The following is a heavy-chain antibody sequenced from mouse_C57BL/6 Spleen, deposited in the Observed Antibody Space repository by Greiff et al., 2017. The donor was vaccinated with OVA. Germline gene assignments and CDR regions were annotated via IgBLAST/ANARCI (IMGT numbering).Heavy chain of an antibody. D-gene: IGHD2-1*01. CDR3: ARKSFYSHWYFDV. Sequence: EVKLMESGPELVKPGASVKIPCKASGYTFTDYNMDWVKQSHGKSLEWIGDINPNNGGTIYNQKFKGKATLTVDKSSSTAYMELRSLTSEDTAVYYCARKSFYSHWYFDVWGTGTTVTVSS. CDR2: INPNNGGT. CDR1: GYTFTDYN. J-gene: IGHJ1*03. V-gene: IGHV1-18*01.